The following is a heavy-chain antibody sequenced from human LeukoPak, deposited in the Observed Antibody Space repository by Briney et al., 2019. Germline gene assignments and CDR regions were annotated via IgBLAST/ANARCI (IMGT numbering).Heavy chain of an antibody. V-gene: IGHV4-39*07. J-gene: IGHJ5*01. Sequence: PSETLSLTCTVSGDSINNTDFFWGWIRQPPGKGLEWIGTIYYSGITYYKKSLQSRVTISLDTSKNHFSLRLNSVTAADTAVYFCARYHGTAYYHDSWGQGTLVTVSS. CDR2: IYYSGIT. CDR1: GDSINNTDFF. CDR3: ARYHGTAYYHDS. D-gene: IGHD3-9*01.